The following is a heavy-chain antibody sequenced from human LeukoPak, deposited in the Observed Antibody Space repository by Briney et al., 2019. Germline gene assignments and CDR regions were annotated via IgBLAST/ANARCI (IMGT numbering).Heavy chain of an antibody. V-gene: IGHV4-34*01. Sequence: SETLSLTCAVYGGSFSGYYWSWIRQPPGKGLEWVGEINHSGSTNYNPSLKSRVTIPVDTSKNQFSLKLSSVTAADTAVYYCATELYSFSHPYAFDIWGQGTMVTVSS. CDR1: GGSFSGYY. J-gene: IGHJ3*02. CDR2: INHSGST. D-gene: IGHD5-18*01. CDR3: ATELYSFSHPYAFDI.